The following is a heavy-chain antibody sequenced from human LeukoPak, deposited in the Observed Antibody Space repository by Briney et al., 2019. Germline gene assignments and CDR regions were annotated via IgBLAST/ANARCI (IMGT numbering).Heavy chain of an antibody. D-gene: IGHD4-17*01. Sequence: GGSLRLSCAASGFTVSSNYMSWVRQAPGKGLEWVAFIRYDGSNRYYADSVKGRFTISRDNSKNTLYLQVNSLSAEDTAVYYYAKDYGDYVYYYYMDVWGKGTTVTISS. CDR1: GFTVSSNY. V-gene: IGHV3-30*02. J-gene: IGHJ6*03. CDR2: IRYDGSNR. CDR3: AKDYGDYVYYYYMDV.